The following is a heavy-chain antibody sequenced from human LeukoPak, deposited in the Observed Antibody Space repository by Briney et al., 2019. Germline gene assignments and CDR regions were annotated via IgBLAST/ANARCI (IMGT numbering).Heavy chain of an antibody. CDR1: GGSISSYY. Sequence: SETLSLTCTVSGGSISSYYWSWIRQPPGKGLEWIGYIYYSGSTNYNPSLKRRGTISVDTSKNQFSLKLSSVTAADTAVYYCARDRLDYYDSSGFNWFDPWGQGTLVTVSS. D-gene: IGHD3-22*01. J-gene: IGHJ5*02. CDR3: ARDRLDYYDSSGFNWFDP. CDR2: IYYSGST. V-gene: IGHV4-59*01.